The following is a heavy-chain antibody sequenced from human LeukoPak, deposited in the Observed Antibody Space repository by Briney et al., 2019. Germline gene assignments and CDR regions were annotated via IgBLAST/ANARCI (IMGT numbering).Heavy chain of an antibody. CDR3: ARDLSDYSNSFDY. CDR2: IKQDGSEK. J-gene: IGHJ4*02. Sequence: PGGSLRLSCAASGSTFSSYWMSWVRQAPGKGLEWVANIKQDGSEKYYVDSVKGRFTISRDNAKNSLYLQMNSLRAEDTAVYYCARDLSDYSNSFDYWGQGTLVTVSS. D-gene: IGHD4-4*01. V-gene: IGHV3-7*01. CDR1: GSTFSSYW.